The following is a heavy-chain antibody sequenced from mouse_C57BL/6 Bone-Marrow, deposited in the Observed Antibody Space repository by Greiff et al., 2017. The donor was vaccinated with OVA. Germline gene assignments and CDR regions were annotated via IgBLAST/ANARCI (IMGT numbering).Heavy chain of an antibody. V-gene: IGHV14-4*01. CDR2: IDPENGDT. J-gene: IGHJ4*01. Sequence: VQLQQSGAELVRPGASVKLSCTASGFNIKDDYMHWVKQRPEQGLEWIGWIDPENGDTEYASKFQGKATITADTSSNTAYLQLSSLTSEDTAVYYCTTNPGYAIDYWGQGTSVTVSS. CDR1: GFNIKDDY. CDR3: TTNPGYAIDY.